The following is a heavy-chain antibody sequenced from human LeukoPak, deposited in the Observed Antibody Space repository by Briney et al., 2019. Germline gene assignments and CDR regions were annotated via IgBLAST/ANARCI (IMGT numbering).Heavy chain of an antibody. CDR3: ARDQGYRYGYGDFDY. J-gene: IGHJ4*02. Sequence: SVKVSCKASGGTFKSYAISWVRQAPGQGLEWMGGIIPIFGTANYAQKFQGRATITADESTSTAYMELSSLRSEDTAVYYCARDQGYRYGYGDFDYWGQGTLVTVSS. V-gene: IGHV1-69*01. CDR2: IIPIFGTA. CDR1: GGTFKSYA. D-gene: IGHD5-18*01.